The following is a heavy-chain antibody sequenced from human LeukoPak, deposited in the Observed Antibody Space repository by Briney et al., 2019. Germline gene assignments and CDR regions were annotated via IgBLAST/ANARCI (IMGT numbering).Heavy chain of an antibody. CDR1: GDSMSSGTYY. D-gene: IGHD2-2*01. V-gene: IGHV4-61*02. Sequence: SETLSLTCTVSGDSMSSGTYYWSWIRQPAGKRLEYLGRIFSSGNSNYNPSLKSRVTMSMDTSKSQFSLNLSSVTAADSAVYYCARFSSLPAAASAFDYWGQGTLVTVSS. CDR2: IFSSGNS. CDR3: ARFSSLPAAASAFDY. J-gene: IGHJ4*02.